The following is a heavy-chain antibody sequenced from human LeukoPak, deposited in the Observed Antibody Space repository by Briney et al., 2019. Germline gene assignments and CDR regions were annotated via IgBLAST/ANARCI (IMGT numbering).Heavy chain of an antibody. D-gene: IGHD6-19*01. J-gene: IGHJ4*02. CDR2: ISGSGGST. Sequence: HPGGSLRLSCAASRLTVSTNFMSWVRQAPGKGLEWVSAISGSGGSTYYADSVKGRFTISRDNSKNTLYLQMNSLRAEDTAVYYCAKVDVSSGWYGAIDYWGQGTLVTVSS. CDR3: AKVDVSSGWYGAIDY. CDR1: RLTVSTNF. V-gene: IGHV3-23*01.